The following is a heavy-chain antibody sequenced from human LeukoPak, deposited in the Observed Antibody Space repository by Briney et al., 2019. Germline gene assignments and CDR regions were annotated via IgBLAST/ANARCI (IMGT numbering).Heavy chain of an antibody. CDR3: ARDRGWRQNDN. V-gene: IGHV3-74*01. CDR1: GFTFNNYW. D-gene: IGHD5-24*01. J-gene: IGHJ4*02. CDR2: INGDGSAT. Sequence: PGGSLRLSCAASGFTFNNYWMQWVRQTPGKGLVWVSIINGDGSATNYADSVQGRFTISRDNAKNTLYLQMTSLRAEDTALYHCARDRGWRQNDNWGQGTLVTVSS.